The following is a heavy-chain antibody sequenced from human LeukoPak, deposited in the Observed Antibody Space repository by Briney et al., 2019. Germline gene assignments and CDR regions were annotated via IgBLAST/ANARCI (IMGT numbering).Heavy chain of an antibody. D-gene: IGHD6-19*01. Sequence: KPSETLSLTCTVSGGSVTNYYWSWIRQPPGKGLEYIGYVYHTGSANYNPSLLDRLTISIDTSKNQFSLKLRSATAADTAVYYCARDRIQWLQGAPHIWGQGTMVTVSS. CDR2: VYHTGSA. J-gene: IGHJ3*02. V-gene: IGHV4-59*02. CDR1: GGSVTNYY. CDR3: ARDRIQWLQGAPHI.